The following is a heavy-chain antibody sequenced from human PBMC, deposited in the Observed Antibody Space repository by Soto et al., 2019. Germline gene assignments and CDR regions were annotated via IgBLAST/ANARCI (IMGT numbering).Heavy chain of an antibody. J-gene: IGHJ4*01. CDR3: ARSGYSFAWGY. D-gene: IGHD5-18*01. CDR2: INSDGST. Sequence: EVQLVESGGGLIPPGGSLRLSCAASGFLVNSAYMTWVRQAPGKGLEWLSMINSDGSTLYAESVKGRFTISRDNSKNRLDLPMNSLRAEDTAMYYCARSGYSFAWGYWGLGTLV. CDR1: GFLVNSAY. V-gene: IGHV3-53*01.